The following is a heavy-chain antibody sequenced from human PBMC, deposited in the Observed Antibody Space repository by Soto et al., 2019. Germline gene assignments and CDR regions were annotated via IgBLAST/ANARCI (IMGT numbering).Heavy chain of an antibody. CDR1: GGSISSGGYY. Sequence: QVQLQESGPGLVKPSQTLSLTCTVSGGSISSGGYYWSWIRQHPGKGLEWIGYIYYSGSTYYNPSLKSRVTISVDTSKNQFSLKLSSVTAADTAVYYCARGIVVVTAIQYYFDYWGQGTLVTVPS. J-gene: IGHJ4*02. D-gene: IGHD2-21*02. CDR2: IYYSGST. CDR3: ARGIVVVTAIQYYFDY. V-gene: IGHV4-31*03.